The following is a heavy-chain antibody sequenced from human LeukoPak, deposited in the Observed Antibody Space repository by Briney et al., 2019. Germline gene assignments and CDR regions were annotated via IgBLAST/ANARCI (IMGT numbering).Heavy chain of an antibody. Sequence: VASVKVSCKASGGTFSSYDINWVRQATGQGLEWMGWMNPNSGNTGYAQKFQGRVIITRNTSISTAYMELSSLRSEDTAVYYCARLGYSYGLSDYYYYMDVWGKGTTVTVSS. J-gene: IGHJ6*03. V-gene: IGHV1-8*03. CDR1: GGTFSSYD. D-gene: IGHD5-18*01. CDR2: MNPNSGNT. CDR3: ARLGYSYGLSDYYYYMDV.